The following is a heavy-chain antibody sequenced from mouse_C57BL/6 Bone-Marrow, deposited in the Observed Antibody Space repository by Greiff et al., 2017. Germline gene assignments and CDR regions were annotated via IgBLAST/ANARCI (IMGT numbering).Heavy chain of an antibody. CDR3: TRDYGSRGDWYFDV. CDR1: GYTFTDYE. J-gene: IGHJ1*03. V-gene: IGHV1-15*01. CDR2: IDPETGGT. Sequence: VQGVESGAELVRPGASVTLSCKASGYTFTDYEMHWVKQTPVHGLEWIGAIDPETGGTAYNQKFKGKAILTADKSSSTAYMELRSLTSEDSAVYYGTRDYGSRGDWYFDVWGTGTTVTVSS. D-gene: IGHD1-1*01.